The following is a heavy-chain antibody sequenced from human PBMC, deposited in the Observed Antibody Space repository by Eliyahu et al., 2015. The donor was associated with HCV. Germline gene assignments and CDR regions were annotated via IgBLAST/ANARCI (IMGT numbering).Heavy chain of an antibody. CDR1: GGSFGGYY. CDR2: INHSGST. J-gene: IGHJ4*02. V-gene: IGHV4-34*01. CDR3: ARGKTYYLDY. Sequence: QVQLREWGVRLLKPSETLSRTCAVYGGSFGGYYWSWIRQPPGKGLEWIGEINHSGSTNYNPSLKSRVTISVDTSKNQFSLKLKSVTAADTAVYYCARGKTYYLDYWGQGTLITVSS.